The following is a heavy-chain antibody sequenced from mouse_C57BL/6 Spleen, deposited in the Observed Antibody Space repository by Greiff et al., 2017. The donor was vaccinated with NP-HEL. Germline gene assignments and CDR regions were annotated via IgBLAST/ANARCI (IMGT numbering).Heavy chain of an antibody. CDR3: TRRITTVVEAYAMDY. CDR2: IDPETGGT. J-gene: IGHJ4*01. CDR1: GYTFTDYE. D-gene: IGHD1-1*01. V-gene: IGHV1-15*01. Sequence: QVQLQQSGAELVRPGASVTLSCKASGYTFTDYEMHWVKQTPVHGLEWIGAIDPETGGTAYNQKFKGKAILTADKSSSTAYMELRSLTSEDSAVYYCTRRITTVVEAYAMDYWGQGTSVTVSS.